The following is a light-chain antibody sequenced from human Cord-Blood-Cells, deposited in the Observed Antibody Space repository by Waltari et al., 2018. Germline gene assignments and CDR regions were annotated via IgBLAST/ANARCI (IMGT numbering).Light chain of an antibody. V-gene: IGLV1-40*01. CDR2: GIS. CDR1: SSNIGAGYD. CDR3: QSYDSSLSGYV. J-gene: IGLJ1*01. Sequence: QSVLTQPPSVPGAPGQRVTISGTGTSSNIGAGYDVPWYQQLPGTAPKLLIYGISNRPSGVPDRFSGSKSGTSASLAITGLQAEDEADYYCQSYDSSLSGYVFGTGTKVTVL.